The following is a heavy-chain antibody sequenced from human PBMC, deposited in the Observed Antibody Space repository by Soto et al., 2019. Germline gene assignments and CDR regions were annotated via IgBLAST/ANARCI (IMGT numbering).Heavy chain of an antibody. CDR1: GFTFSDYY. CDR2: ISSSGTTI. V-gene: IGHV3-11*01. CDR3: ARGHSIFYGMDV. J-gene: IGHJ6*02. Sequence: QVQLVASGGGLVKPGGSLRLSCAASGFTFSDYYMNWIRQAPGKGLEWVSYISSSGTTIYYADSVKGRFTISRDNAKNSLFLQMNSLRAEDTALYYCARGHSIFYGMDVWGQGTTVTVSS. D-gene: IGHD2-21*01.